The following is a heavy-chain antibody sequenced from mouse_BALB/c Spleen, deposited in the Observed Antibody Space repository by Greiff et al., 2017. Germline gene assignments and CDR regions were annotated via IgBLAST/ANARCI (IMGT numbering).Heavy chain of an antibody. V-gene: IGHV5-9-3*01. CDR2: ISSGGSYT. CDR3: ARPAMDY. CDR1: GFTFSSYA. J-gene: IGHJ4*01. Sequence: EVQLQESGGGLVKPGGSLKLSCAASGFTFSSYAMSWVRQTPEKRLEWVATISSGGSYTYYPDSVKGRFTISRDNAKNTLYLQMSSLRSEDTAMYYCARPAMDYWGQGTSVTVSS.